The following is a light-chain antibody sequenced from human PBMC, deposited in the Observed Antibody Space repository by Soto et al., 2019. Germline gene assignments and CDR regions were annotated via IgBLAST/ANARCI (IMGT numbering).Light chain of an antibody. CDR1: QSVSSSY. J-gene: IGKJ2*01. CDR2: GAS. V-gene: IGKV3-20*01. Sequence: EIVLTQSPGTLSLSPGERATLSCRASQSVSSSYLAWYQQKPGQAPRLLIYGASSRATGIPDRFSGSGSGTDFTLTISRLEPEDFAVYYCQQYGSPAGGGYTFGQGTKLEIK. CDR3: QQYGSPAGGGYT.